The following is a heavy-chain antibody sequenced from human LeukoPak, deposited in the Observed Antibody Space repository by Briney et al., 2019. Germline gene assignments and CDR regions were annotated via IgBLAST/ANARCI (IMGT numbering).Heavy chain of an antibody. Sequence: PGGSLRLSCAASGFTFSSYWMHWVRQAPGKGLVWVSRIKSDGRSTTYADSVKGRFTISRDNAKNTLYLQMNSLRAEDTAVYYCAREVKGYSYALDYWGQGTLVTVSS. CDR2: IKSDGRST. J-gene: IGHJ4*02. CDR3: AREVKGYSYALDY. V-gene: IGHV3-74*01. D-gene: IGHD5-18*01. CDR1: GFTFSSYW.